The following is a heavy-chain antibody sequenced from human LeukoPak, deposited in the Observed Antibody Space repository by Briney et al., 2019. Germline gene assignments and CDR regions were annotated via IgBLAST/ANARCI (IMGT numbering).Heavy chain of an antibody. CDR1: GGSISSSSYY. J-gene: IGHJ4*02. D-gene: IGHD3-9*01. V-gene: IGHV4-30-4*01. CDR2: IYYSGST. CDR3: ARVWGGLRYFDWSSRPYYFDY. Sequence: SETLSLTCTVSGGSISSSSYYWSWIRQPPGKGLEWIGYIYYSGSTYYNPSLKSRVTISVDTSKNQFSLKLSSVTAADTAVYYCARVWGGLRYFDWSSRPYYFDYWGQGTLVTVSS.